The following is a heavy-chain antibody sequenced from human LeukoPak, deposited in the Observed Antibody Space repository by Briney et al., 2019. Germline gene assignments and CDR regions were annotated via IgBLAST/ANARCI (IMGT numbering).Heavy chain of an antibody. CDR2: IYTSGST. V-gene: IGHV4-61*02. D-gene: IGHD4-23*01. CDR3: ARDVYPVVY. Sequence: SQTLSLTCTVSGGSISSGSYHWSWIRQPAGKGLEWIGRIYTSGSTNYNPSLKSRVTISVDTSKNQFSLKLSSVTAADTAVYYCARDVYPVVYWGQGTLVTVSS. CDR1: GGSISSGSYH. J-gene: IGHJ4*02.